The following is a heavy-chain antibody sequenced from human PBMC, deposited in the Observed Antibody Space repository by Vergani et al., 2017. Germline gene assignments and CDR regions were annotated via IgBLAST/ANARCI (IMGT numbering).Heavy chain of an antibody. V-gene: IGHV1-18*04. CDR2: ISAYNGNT. D-gene: IGHD6-19*01. CDR1: GYTFTSYG. Sequence: QVQLVQSGAEVKKPGASVKVSCKASGYTFTSYGISWVRQAPGQGLEWMGWISAYNGNTNDAQKLQGRVTMTTDTATSTAYMELRSLRSDDTAVYYCARDLYSSGWTSPSNYFDYWGQGTLVTVSS. J-gene: IGHJ4*02. CDR3: ARDLYSSGWTSPSNYFDY.